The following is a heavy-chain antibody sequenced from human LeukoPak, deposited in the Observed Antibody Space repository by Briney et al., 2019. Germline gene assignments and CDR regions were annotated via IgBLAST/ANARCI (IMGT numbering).Heavy chain of an antibody. CDR3: AKVGFSGPYY. V-gene: IGHV3-9*01. J-gene: IGHJ4*02. CDR2: ISWNSGSI. CDR1: GFTFDDYA. D-gene: IGHD5-12*01. Sequence: GRSLRLSCAASGFTFDDYAMHWVRQAPGKGLEWVSGISWNSGSIGYADSVKGRFTISRDNAKNSLYLQMNSLRAEDTAVYYCAKVGFSGPYYWGQGTLVTVSS.